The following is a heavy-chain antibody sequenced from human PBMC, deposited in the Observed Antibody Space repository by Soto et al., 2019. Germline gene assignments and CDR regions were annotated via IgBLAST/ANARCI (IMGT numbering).Heavy chain of an antibody. Sequence: PGGSLRLSCAASGFTFSSYAMHWVRQAPGKGLGWVAVISYDGSNKYYADSVKGRFTISRDNSKNTLYLQMNSLRAEDTAVYYCARDGRRGIRDYYYYYGMDVWGQGTTVTVSS. CDR3: ARDGRRGIRDYYYYYGMDV. V-gene: IGHV3-30-3*01. CDR1: GFTFSSYA. D-gene: IGHD2-15*01. J-gene: IGHJ6*02. CDR2: ISYDGSNK.